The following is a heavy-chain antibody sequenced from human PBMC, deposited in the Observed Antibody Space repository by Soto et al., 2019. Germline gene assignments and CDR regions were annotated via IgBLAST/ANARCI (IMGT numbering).Heavy chain of an antibody. CDR1: GFALDTGGVG. J-gene: IGHJ6*02. Sequence: QITLKESGPTLVKPTQTLTLNCTFSGFALDTGGVGVGWIRQXPGKAPEWLIIIYWDGDKRYNPSLKSRFTITKEVSKNGVVFRXXXXXXVDTATXXXXXXXCGGDCLQSYSSFGYYGVDVWGQGTTVTVSS. D-gene: IGHD2-21*02. V-gene: IGHV2-5*02. CDR3: XXXXCGGDCLQSYSSFGYYGVDV. CDR2: IYWDGDK.